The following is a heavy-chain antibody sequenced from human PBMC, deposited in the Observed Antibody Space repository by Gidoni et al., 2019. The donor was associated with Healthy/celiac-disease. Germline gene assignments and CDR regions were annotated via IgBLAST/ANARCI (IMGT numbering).Heavy chain of an antibody. CDR2: TDFRSKWYN. D-gene: IGHD1-1*01. CDR1: GDSVSSHRAA. CDR3: ARARPQGTLERYGMDV. V-gene: IGHV6-1*01. J-gene: IGHJ6*02. Sequence: QVQLQQSGPGLVKPSQTLSLTWAISGDSVSSHRAAWNWIRQSPSRGLEWLGRTDFRSKWYNDYAVSVKSRITLTPDPSKNQFSLQLNSVTPEDTAVYYCARARPQGTLERYGMDVWGQGTTVTVSS.